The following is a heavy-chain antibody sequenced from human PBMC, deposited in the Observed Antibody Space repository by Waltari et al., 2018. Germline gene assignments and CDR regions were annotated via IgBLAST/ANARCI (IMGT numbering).Heavy chain of an antibody. J-gene: IGHJ4*02. CDR2: IRDKGYGGTA. CDR3: TRNVFSDY. Sequence: EVQLVESGGGLVQPGQSLRLSCTTSGFTFGDYVMTWVRQAPGQGLEWVGVIRDKGYGGTAEYGASVKGRFTISRDDAKGIVYLQMDSLKTEDTAVYFCTRNVFSDYWGQGSLVTVSS. CDR1: GFTFGDYV. V-gene: IGHV3-49*04.